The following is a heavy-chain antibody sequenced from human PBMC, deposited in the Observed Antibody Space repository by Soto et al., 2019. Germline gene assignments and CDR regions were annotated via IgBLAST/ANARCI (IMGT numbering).Heavy chain of an antibody. Sequence: SETLSLTCTVSGGSISTYYWSWIRQPPGKGLEWIGYIYYSGSTNYNPSLKSRVTISVDTSKNQFSLKLTSVTAADTAVYYCARRARSIVAAPNYIDYWGQGTLVTVSS. J-gene: IGHJ4*02. V-gene: IGHV4-59*08. D-gene: IGHD5-12*01. CDR2: IYYSGST. CDR1: GGSISTYY. CDR3: ARRARSIVAAPNYIDY.